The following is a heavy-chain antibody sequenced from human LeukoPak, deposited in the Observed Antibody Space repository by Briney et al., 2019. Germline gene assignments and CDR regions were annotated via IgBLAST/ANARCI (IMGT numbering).Heavy chain of an antibody. CDR1: GGTFSSYT. J-gene: IGHJ4*02. V-gene: IGHV1-69*05. D-gene: IGHD2-2*01. CDR3: ARGGYVPAASLDY. Sequence: VASVKVSCKASGGTFSSYTISWVRQAPGQGLEWMGGIIPIFGTANYAQKFQGRVTITTDESTSTAYMELSSLRSEDTAVYYCARGGYVPAASLDYWGQGTLVTVSS. CDR2: IIPIFGTA.